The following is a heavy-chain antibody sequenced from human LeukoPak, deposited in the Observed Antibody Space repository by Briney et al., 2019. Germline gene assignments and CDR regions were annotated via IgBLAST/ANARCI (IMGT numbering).Heavy chain of an antibody. CDR3: AREETYYDILTGYHRPLYFDY. V-gene: IGHV3-11*01. CDR2: ISSSTITI. Sequence: GGSLRLSCAASGFTFSDYYMSWIRQAPGKGLEWVSYISSSTITIYYADSVKGRFTISRDNAKNSLYLQMNSLRAEDTAVYYCAREETYYDILTGYHRPLYFDYWGQGTLVTVSS. D-gene: IGHD3-9*01. J-gene: IGHJ4*02. CDR1: GFTFSDYY.